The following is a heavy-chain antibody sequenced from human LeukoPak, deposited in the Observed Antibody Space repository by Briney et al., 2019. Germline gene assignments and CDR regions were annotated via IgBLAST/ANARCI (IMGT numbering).Heavy chain of an antibody. CDR2: VRRKAHGGTT. D-gene: IGHD3-10*01. CDR1: GFTFGDFA. V-gene: IGHV3-49*04. J-gene: IGHJ4*02. Sequence: GGSLRLSCTTCGFTFGDFAMGWVRQTPGQGLEWVGFVRRKAHGGTTDYAASVKGRFTISRDDSNSVAYLQMNSLNTEDTALYSCTRQYGSGTQRFDFWGQGTLVTVSS. CDR3: TRQYGSGTQRFDF.